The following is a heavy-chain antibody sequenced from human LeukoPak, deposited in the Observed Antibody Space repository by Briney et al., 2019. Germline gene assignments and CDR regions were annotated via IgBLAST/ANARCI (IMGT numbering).Heavy chain of an antibody. J-gene: IGHJ3*02. CDR2: IYYSGST. D-gene: IGHD3-22*01. Sequence: PSETLSLTCTVSGGSISSYYWSWIRQPPGKGLEWIGYIYYSGSTNYNPSLKSRVTISVDTSKNQFSLKLSSVTAADTAVYYCARDATHYYDSSGYYYRGAFDIWGQGTMVTVSS. CDR3: ARDATHYYDSSGYYYRGAFDI. V-gene: IGHV4-59*01. CDR1: GGSISSYY.